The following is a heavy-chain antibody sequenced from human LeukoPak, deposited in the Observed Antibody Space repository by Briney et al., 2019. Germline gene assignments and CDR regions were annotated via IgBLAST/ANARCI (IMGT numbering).Heavy chain of an antibody. D-gene: IGHD3-22*01. Sequence: GGSLRLSCAASGFTFSDYYMSRIRQAPGKGLEWVSNISSSGSTIYYADSVKGRFTISRDNAKNSLYLQMNSLRAEDTAVYYCARLYYDSSGYYYYYYGMDVWGQGTTVTVSS. V-gene: IGHV3-11*01. CDR3: ARLYYDSSGYYYYYYGMDV. CDR2: ISSSGSTI. J-gene: IGHJ6*02. CDR1: GFTFSDYY.